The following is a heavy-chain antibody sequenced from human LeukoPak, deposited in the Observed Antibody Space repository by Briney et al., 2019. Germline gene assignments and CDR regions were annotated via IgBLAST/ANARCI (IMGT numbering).Heavy chain of an antibody. Sequence: GGSLRLSCAASGFTFSSYSMNWVRQAPGKGLEWVSYISSSSSTIYYADSVKGRFTISRDNAKNSLYLQMNSLRAEDTAVYYCARAAGDSSSPLDYWGQGTLVTVSS. CDR1: GFTFSSYS. CDR3: ARAAGDSSSPLDY. V-gene: IGHV3-48*01. D-gene: IGHD6-6*01. J-gene: IGHJ4*02. CDR2: ISSSSSTI.